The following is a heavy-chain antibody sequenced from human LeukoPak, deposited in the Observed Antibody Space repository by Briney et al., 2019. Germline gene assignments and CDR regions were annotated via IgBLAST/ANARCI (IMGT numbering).Heavy chain of an antibody. Sequence: GGSLRLSCAASGFTFYSYGMHWVRQAPGKGLEWVALISYNGRNNYYADSVKGRFTISRDNSKNTLYLQASSLRTGDTAVYFCAKDNRGYFDFWGQGTLVTVSS. CDR2: ISYNGRNN. CDR1: GFTFYSYG. V-gene: IGHV3-30*18. D-gene: IGHD3-16*01. CDR3: AKDNRGYFDF. J-gene: IGHJ4*02.